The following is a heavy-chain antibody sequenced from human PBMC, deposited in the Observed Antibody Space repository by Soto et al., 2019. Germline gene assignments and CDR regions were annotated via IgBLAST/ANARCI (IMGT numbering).Heavy chain of an antibody. D-gene: IGHD4-17*01. Sequence: NPSETLSLTSTVSGGSVTNSSYYWVWIRQSPGKGLEWIGSVYYRGRSYSKSSVKSRVTISVDTSKNRFSLSLNPVTASDTAVYFCVSQRTTVPTQAYFDYWGPGALVTVSS. CDR2: VYYRGRS. CDR1: GGSVTNSSYY. J-gene: IGHJ4*02. CDR3: VSQRTTVPTQAYFDY. V-gene: IGHV4-39*01.